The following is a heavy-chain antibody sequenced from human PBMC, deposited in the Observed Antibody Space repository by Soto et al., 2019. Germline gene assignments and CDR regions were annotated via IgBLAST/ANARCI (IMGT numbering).Heavy chain of an antibody. CDR3: AREVRTTSWSPLDY. Sequence: EVQLVESGGGLVQPGGSLRLSCAASGLTFSSSWMHWVRQAPGKWLLWVSRISGDGSTLNYADSVRGRFTMSSDSAKNTLYLQMTSLRAGDTAVYYCAREVRTTSWSPLDYWAQGTLVTVSS. CDR2: ISGDGSTL. J-gene: IGHJ4*02. CDR1: GLTFSSSW. V-gene: IGHV3-74*01. D-gene: IGHD2-2*01.